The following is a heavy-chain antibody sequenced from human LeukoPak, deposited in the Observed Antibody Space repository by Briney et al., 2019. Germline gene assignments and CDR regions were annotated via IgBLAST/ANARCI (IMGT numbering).Heavy chain of an antibody. CDR2: IYYSGST. J-gene: IGHJ4*02. D-gene: IGHD3-22*01. CDR1: GGSISSYY. Sequence: PETLSLTCTVSGGSISSYYWSWLRQPPGKGLEWIGYIYYSGSTNYNPSLKSRVTISVDTSKNQFSLKLSSVTAADPAVYYCASQSWDSSGYYFDYWGQGTLVTVSS. CDR3: ASQSWDSSGYYFDY. V-gene: IGHV4-59*01.